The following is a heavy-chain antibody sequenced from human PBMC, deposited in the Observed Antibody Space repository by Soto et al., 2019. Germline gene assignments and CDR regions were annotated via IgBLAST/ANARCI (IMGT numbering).Heavy chain of an antibody. Sequence: SETLSLTCTVSGGSISSYYWSWMRQPPGKGLEWIGYIYYSGSTNYNPSLKSRVTISVDTSKNQFSLKLSSVTAADTAVYYCARSYGIGVTTDYWGQGTLVTVSS. V-gene: IGHV4-59*01. CDR1: GGSISSYY. J-gene: IGHJ4*02. CDR2: IYYSGST. CDR3: ARSYGIGVTTDY. D-gene: IGHD4-17*01.